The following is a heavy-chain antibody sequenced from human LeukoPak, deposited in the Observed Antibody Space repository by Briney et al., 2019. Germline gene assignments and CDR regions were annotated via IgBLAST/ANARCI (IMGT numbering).Heavy chain of an antibody. V-gene: IGHV4-34*01. CDR2: INHSGST. J-gene: IGHJ4*02. CDR3: ARVETELGFDY. Sequence: SETLSLTCAVYGGSFSGYYWSWIRQPPGKGLEWIGEINHSGSTNYNPSLKSRVTISVDTSKNQFSLKLSSVTAADTAVYYCARVETELGFDYWGQGTLVTVSS. CDR1: GGSFSGYY. D-gene: IGHD1-26*01.